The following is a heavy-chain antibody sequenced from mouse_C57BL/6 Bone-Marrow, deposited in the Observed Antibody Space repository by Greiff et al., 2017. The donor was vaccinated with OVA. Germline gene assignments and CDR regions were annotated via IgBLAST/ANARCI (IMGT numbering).Heavy chain of an antibody. J-gene: IGHJ3*01. CDR3: ARGRGLRSY. Sequence: QVHVKQPGAELVKPGASVKLSCKASGYTFTSYWMQWVKQRPGQGLEWIGEIDPSDSYTNYNQKFKGKATLTVDTSSSTAYMQLSSLTSEDSAVYYCARGRGLRSYWGQGTLVTVSA. CDR2: IDPSDSYT. D-gene: IGHD1-1*01. CDR1: GYTFTSYW. V-gene: IGHV1-50*01.